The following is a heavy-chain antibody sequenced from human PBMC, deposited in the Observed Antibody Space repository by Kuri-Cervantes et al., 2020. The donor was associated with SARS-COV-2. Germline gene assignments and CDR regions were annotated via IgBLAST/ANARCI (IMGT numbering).Heavy chain of an antibody. CDR3: AKVLGLDDRIAAAATDSSGWYGDYYYYMDV. CDR1: GFTFSSYA. D-gene: IGHD6-19*01. J-gene: IGHJ6*03. Sequence: GGSLRLSCAASGFTFSSYAMSWVRQAPGKGLEWVSAISGSGGSTYYADSVKGRFTISRDNSKNTLYLQMNSLRAEDTAVYYCAKVLGLDDRIAAAATDSSGWYGDYYYYMDVWGKGTTVTVSS. V-gene: IGHV3-23*01. CDR2: ISGSGGST.